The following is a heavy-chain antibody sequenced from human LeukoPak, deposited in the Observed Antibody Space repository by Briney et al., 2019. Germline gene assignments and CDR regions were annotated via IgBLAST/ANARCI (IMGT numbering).Heavy chain of an antibody. Sequence: SETLSLTCSVSGASIDSHYWSWIRQSPGKGLEWIGRIYTSGSTNYNPSLKSRVTMSVDTSKNQFSLKLSSVTAADTAVYYCARDSGDYGDSDYWGQGTLVTVSS. CDR3: ARDSGDYGDSDY. CDR1: GASIDSHY. D-gene: IGHD4-17*01. J-gene: IGHJ4*02. V-gene: IGHV4-4*07. CDR2: IYTSGST.